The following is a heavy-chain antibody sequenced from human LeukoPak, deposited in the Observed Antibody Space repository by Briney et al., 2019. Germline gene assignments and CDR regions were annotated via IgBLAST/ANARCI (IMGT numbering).Heavy chain of an antibody. CDR1: GYTFTSYA. D-gene: IGHD3-9*01. V-gene: IGHV1-3*01. Sequence: EASVKVSCKASGYTFTSYAMHWVRQAPGQRLEWMGWINAGNGNTKYSQKFQGRVIITRDTSASTAYMELSSLRSEDTAVYYCARAKPRYFDCFDYWGQGTLVTVSS. CDR3: ARAKPRYFDCFDY. J-gene: IGHJ4*02. CDR2: INAGNGNT.